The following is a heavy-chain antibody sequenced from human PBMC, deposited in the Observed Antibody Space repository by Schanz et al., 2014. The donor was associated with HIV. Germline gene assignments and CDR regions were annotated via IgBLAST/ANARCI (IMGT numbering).Heavy chain of an antibody. CDR2: ITTYNGNT. Sequence: QVQLVQSGAEVKKPGSSVKVSCKASGYTFPSYGISWVRQAPGQGLEWMGWITTYNGNTNYAQKLQDRVTMTTDTSTSTAYMELRSLSSDDTAVYYCASGPDYGDYGDHLNLDYWGQGTLVTVSS. CDR1: GYTFPSYG. D-gene: IGHD4-17*01. CDR3: ASGPDYGDYGDHLNLDY. J-gene: IGHJ4*02. V-gene: IGHV1-18*01.